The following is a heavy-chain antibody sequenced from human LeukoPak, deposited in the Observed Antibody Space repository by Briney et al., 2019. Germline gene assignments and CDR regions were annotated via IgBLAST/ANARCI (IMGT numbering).Heavy chain of an antibody. CDR3: ARLQKTYYYDSSGYYGLGDY. CDR1: GGTFSSYA. CDR2: IIPILGTA. D-gene: IGHD3-22*01. J-gene: IGHJ4*02. Sequence: ASVKVSCKASGGTFSSYAISWVRQAPGQGLEWMGRIIPILGTANYAQKFQDRVTITADKSTSTAYMELSSLRSEDTAVYYCARLQKTYYYDSSGYYGLGDYWGQGTLFTVSS. V-gene: IGHV1-69*04.